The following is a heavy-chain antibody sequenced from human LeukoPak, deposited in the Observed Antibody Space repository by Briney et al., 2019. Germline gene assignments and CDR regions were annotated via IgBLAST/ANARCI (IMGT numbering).Heavy chain of an antibody. CDR3: ARDPILYLAYGMDV. Sequence: SETLSLTCTVSGGSISIYCWSWIRQPAGKGLEWIGRIYTSGSTNYNPSLKSRVTMSVDTSKNQFSLKLSSVTAADTAVYYCARDPILYLAYGMDVWGQGTTVTVSS. V-gene: IGHV4-4*07. J-gene: IGHJ6*02. CDR2: IYTSGST. CDR1: GGSISIYC. D-gene: IGHD2-8*01.